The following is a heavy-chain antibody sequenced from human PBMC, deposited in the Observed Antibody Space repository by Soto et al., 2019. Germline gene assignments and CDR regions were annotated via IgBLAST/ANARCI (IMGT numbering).Heavy chain of an antibody. CDR1: GFTFSSYG. CDR3: AKDQSGYDHYAMDV. CDR2: ISYDGTNR. Sequence: QVQLVESGGGVVQPGRSLRLSCAASGFTFSSYGMHWVRQAPGKGLEWVAVISYDGTNRNHADSVKGRFTISRDNSKNTLHLQMNRLISEDTAVYYCAKDQSGYDHYAMDVWGQGTAVTVSS. J-gene: IGHJ6*02. V-gene: IGHV3-30*18. D-gene: IGHD3-3*01.